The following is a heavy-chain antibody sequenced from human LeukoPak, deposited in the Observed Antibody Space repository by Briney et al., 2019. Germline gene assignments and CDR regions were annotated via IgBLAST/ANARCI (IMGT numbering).Heavy chain of an antibody. J-gene: IGHJ5*02. D-gene: IGHD6-19*01. CDR3: AKERVSSGWNPHWFDP. CDR2: ISGSGTTT. CDR1: GFTFSNYA. V-gene: IGHV3-23*01. Sequence: GGSLRLSCAASGFTFSNYAMSWVRQAPGKGLEWVSDISGSGTTTNYADSVKGRFTISRDNSRNTLYLQMNSLRAEDTAEYYCAKERVSSGWNPHWFDPWGQGTLVTVSS.